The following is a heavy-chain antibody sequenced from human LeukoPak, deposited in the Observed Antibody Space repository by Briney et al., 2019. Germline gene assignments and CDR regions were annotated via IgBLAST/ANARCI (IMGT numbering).Heavy chain of an antibody. Sequence: SETLSLTCTVSGGSISSYYWSWIRQPPGKGLEWIGYIYYSGSTNYNPSLKSRVTISVDTSKNQFSLKPSSVTAADTAVYYCARTAVAVLGGFDPWGQGTLVTVSS. V-gene: IGHV4-59*01. CDR1: GGSISSYY. CDR3: ARTAVAVLGGFDP. D-gene: IGHD6-19*01. CDR2: IYYSGST. J-gene: IGHJ5*02.